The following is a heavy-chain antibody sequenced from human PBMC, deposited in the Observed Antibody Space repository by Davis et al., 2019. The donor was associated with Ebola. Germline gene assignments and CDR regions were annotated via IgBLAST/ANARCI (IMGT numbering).Heavy chain of an antibody. CDR3: ARIRVRHDYYYYGMDV. V-gene: IGHV2-70*11. Sequence: SGPTLVKPTQTLTLTCTFSGFSLSTSGMCVSWIRQPPGKALEWLARIDWDDDKYYSTSLKTRLTISKDTSKNQVVLTMTNMDSVDTATYYCARIRVRHDYYYYGMDVWGQGTTVTVSS. CDR1: GFSLSTSGMC. J-gene: IGHJ6*02. CDR2: IDWDDDK.